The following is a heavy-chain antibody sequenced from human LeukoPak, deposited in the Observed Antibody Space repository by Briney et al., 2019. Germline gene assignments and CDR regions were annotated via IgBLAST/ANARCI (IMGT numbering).Heavy chain of an antibody. CDR1: GRSISSSSYY. V-gene: IGHV4-39*07. Sequence: SETLSLTCTVSGRSISSSSYYWGWIRQPPGKGLEWIGEINHSGSTNYNPSLKSRVTISVDTSKNQFSLKLSSVTAADTAVYYCAIVSDLTADAFDIWGQGTMVTVSS. CDR2: INHSGST. CDR3: AIVSDLTADAFDI. J-gene: IGHJ3*02.